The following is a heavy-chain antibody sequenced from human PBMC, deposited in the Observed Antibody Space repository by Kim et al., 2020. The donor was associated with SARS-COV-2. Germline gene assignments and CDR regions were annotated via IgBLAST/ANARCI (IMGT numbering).Heavy chain of an antibody. CDR3: ARARDTAMVTILYYFDY. Sequence: FQGRVTITRDTAASTAYMELSSLRSEDTAVYYCARARDTAMVTILYYFDYWGQGTLVTVSS. V-gene: IGHV1-3*01. D-gene: IGHD5-18*01. J-gene: IGHJ4*02.